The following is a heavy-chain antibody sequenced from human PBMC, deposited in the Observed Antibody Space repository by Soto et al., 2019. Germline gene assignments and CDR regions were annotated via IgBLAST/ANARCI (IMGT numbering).Heavy chain of an antibody. D-gene: IGHD3-22*01. Sequence: SVKVSCKASGGTFSTYTITWVRQAPGQGLEWMGRIIPIIGIINYAQKFQGRVTISTDKFTGTDYMELSSLRSEDTAMYYCARDRPHSSAYWWLDYWGQGTQVTVSS. V-gene: IGHV1-69*04. J-gene: IGHJ4*02. CDR1: GGTFSTYT. CDR3: ARDRPHSSAYWWLDY. CDR2: IIPIIGII.